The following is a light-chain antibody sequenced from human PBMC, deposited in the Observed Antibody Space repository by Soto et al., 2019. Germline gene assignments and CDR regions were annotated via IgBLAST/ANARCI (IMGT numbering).Light chain of an antibody. CDR3: QQSYSTPSIT. CDR1: QTISSW. J-gene: IGKJ5*01. Sequence: DSQMTQSPSTLSGSVGDRVTITCRASQTISSWLAWYQQKPGKAPKLLIYAASSLQSGVPLRFSGSGSGTDFTLTISSLQPEDFATYYCQQSYSTPSITFGQGTRLEIK. CDR2: AAS. V-gene: IGKV1-39*01.